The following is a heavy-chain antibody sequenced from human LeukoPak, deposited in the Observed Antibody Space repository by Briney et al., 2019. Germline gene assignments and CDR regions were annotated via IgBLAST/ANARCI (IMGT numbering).Heavy chain of an antibody. V-gene: IGHV3-23*01. CDR3: AKFTGYSGYDFDY. CDR2: ISGSGGST. Sequence: GGSLRLSCAASGFTFSSYAMSWVRQAPGKGLEWVSAISGSGGSTYYADSVKGQFTISRDNSKNTLYLQMNSLRAEDTAAYYCAKFTGYSGYDFDYWGQGTLVTVSS. J-gene: IGHJ4*02. D-gene: IGHD5-12*01. CDR1: GFTFSSYA.